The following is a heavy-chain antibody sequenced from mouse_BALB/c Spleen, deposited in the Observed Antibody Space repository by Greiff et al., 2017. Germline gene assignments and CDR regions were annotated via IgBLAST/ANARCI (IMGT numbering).Heavy chain of an antibody. Sequence: EVQRVESGGGLVKPGGSLKLSCAASGFTFSSYAMSWVRQSPEKRLEWVAEISSGGSYTYYPDTVTGRFTISRDNAKNTLYLEMSSLRSEDTAMYYCARRGGYAMDYWGQGTSVTVSS. CDR2: ISSGGSYT. V-gene: IGHV5-9-4*01. J-gene: IGHJ4*01. CDR3: ARRGGYAMDY. CDR1: GFTFSSYA.